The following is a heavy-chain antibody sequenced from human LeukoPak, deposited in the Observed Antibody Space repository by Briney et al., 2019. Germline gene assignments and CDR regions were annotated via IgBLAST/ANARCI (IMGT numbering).Heavy chain of an antibody. D-gene: IGHD3-10*01. CDR2: ISGSGGST. CDR1: GFTFSSYA. CDR3: AKIPITMVRGAPNYDMDV. V-gene: IGHV3-23*01. Sequence: GGSLRLSCAASGFTFSSYAMSGVRQPPGKGLEWVSAISGSGGSTYYADSVKGRFTISRDNSKNTLYLQMNSLRAEDTAVYYCAKIPITMVRGAPNYDMDVWGQGTTVTVSS. J-gene: IGHJ6*02.